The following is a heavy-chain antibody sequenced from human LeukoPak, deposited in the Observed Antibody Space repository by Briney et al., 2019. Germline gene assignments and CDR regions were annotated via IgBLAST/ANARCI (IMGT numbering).Heavy chain of an antibody. Sequence: WASVKVSCKASGGTFSSYAISWVRQAPGQGLEWMGGIIPIFGTANYAQKFQGRVTITADKSTSTAYMELSSLRSEDTAVYYCARVSAGLGYDDNYYFDYWGQGTLVTVSS. CDR2: IIPIFGTA. V-gene: IGHV1-69*06. J-gene: IGHJ4*02. CDR3: ARVSAGLGYDDNYYFDY. CDR1: GGTFSSYA. D-gene: IGHD5-12*01.